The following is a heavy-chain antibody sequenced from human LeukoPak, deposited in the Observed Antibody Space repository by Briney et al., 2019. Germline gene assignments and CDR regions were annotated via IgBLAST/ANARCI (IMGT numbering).Heavy chain of an antibody. V-gene: IGHV3-21*01. CDR2: ISSSSSYI. CDR3: ARAQRLPSYYYYGMDV. CDR1: GSTFSSYS. D-gene: IGHD1-1*01. J-gene: IGHJ6*02. Sequence: GGSLRLSCAASGSTFSSYSMNWVRQAPGKGLEWVSSISSSSSYIYYADSVKGRFTISRDNAKNSLYLQMNSLRAEDTAVYYCARAQRLPSYYYYGMDVWGQGTTVTVSS.